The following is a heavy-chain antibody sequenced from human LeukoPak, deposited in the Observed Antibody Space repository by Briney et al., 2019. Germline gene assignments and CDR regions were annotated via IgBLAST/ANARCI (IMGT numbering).Heavy chain of an antibody. CDR1: GGSISSNSYY. CDR3: ANLRWSGSYSNFDY. D-gene: IGHD1-26*01. V-gene: IGHV4-39*07. J-gene: IGHJ4*02. Sequence: SETLSLTCTVSGGSISSNSYYWGWIRQPPGKGLEWIGSIYYSGSTYYNPSLKSRVTISVDTSKNQFSLKLSSVTAADTAVYYCANLRWSGSYSNFDYWGQGTLVTVSS. CDR2: IYYSGST.